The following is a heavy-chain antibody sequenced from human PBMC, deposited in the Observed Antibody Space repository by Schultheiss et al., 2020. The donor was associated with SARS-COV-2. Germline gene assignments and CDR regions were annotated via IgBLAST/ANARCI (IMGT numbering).Heavy chain of an antibody. D-gene: IGHD3-3*01. J-gene: IGHJ5*02. CDR3: AAAYYDFWSGYLGFDP. Sequence: SETLSLTCTVSGGSISSYYWSWIRQPPGKGLEWIGSIYYSGSTNYNPSLKSRVTISVDTSKNQFSLKLSSVTAADTAVYYCAAAYYDFWSGYLGFDPWGQGTLVTVSS. CDR1: GGSISSYY. CDR2: IYYSGST. V-gene: IGHV4-59*01.